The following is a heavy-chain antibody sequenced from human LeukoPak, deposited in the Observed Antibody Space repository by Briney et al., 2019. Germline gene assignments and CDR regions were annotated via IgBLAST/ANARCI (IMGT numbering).Heavy chain of an antibody. V-gene: IGHV3-53*01. Sequence: GGSLRLSCAASGFTVSSNYMSWVRQAPGKGLEWVSVIYSGGSTYYADSVKGRFTISRDNSKNTLYLQMNSLRAEDTAVYYCARALYYYGSGSYYFDYWGQGTLVTVSS. CDR2: IYSGGST. D-gene: IGHD3-10*01. CDR1: GFTVSSNY. CDR3: ARALYYYGSGSYYFDY. J-gene: IGHJ4*02.